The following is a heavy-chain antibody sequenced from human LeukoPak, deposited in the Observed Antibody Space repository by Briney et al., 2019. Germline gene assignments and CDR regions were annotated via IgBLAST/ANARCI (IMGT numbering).Heavy chain of an antibody. CDR3: AKRGAGYYFDY. Sequence: PGGSLRLSCAASGFTFSSYAMSWVRQAPGKGLEWVSSTTDSGGGTFYADSVKGRFTISRDNSKNTLFLQLNSLRAEDTAVYYCAKRGAGYYFDYWGQGTLVTVSS. J-gene: IGHJ4*02. D-gene: IGHD3-10*01. CDR1: GFTFSSYA. V-gene: IGHV3-23*01. CDR2: TTDSGGGT.